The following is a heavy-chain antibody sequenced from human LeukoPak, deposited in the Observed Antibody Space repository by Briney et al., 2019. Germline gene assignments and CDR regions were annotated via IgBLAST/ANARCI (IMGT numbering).Heavy chain of an antibody. CDR1: GGTFSSYA. Sequence: ASVTVSCKASGGTFSSYAISWVRQAPGQGLEWMGGIITIFGTENYAQKFQGRVTITANDSTSTAYMELSSLRSEDTAVYYCARGASVTMVRGVTPIYGMDVWGQGTTVTVSS. CDR3: ARGASVTMVRGVTPIYGMDV. J-gene: IGHJ6*02. V-gene: IGHV1-69*13. CDR2: IITIFGTE. D-gene: IGHD3-10*01.